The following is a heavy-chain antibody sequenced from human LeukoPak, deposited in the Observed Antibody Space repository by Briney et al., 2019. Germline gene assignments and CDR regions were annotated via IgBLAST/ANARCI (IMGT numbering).Heavy chain of an antibody. Sequence: GSLRLSCAASGFTFSSYSMNWVRQAPGKGLEWVSYISGSSSTTSYADSVKGRFTISRDNAKNSLYLQMNSLRAEDTAVYYCARDYDFWSGYFYYWGQGALVTVSS. V-gene: IGHV3-48*04. J-gene: IGHJ4*02. CDR1: GFTFSSYS. D-gene: IGHD3-3*01. CDR3: ARDYDFWSGYFYY. CDR2: ISGSSSTT.